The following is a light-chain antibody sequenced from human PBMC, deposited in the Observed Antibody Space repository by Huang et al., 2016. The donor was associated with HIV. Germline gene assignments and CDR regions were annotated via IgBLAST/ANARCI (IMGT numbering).Light chain of an antibody. J-gene: IGKJ1*01. V-gene: IGKV1-5*03. CDR1: QSISSL. Sequence: DIQMTQSPSTLSASVGDRVTITCRASQSISSLLAWYQQKPGKAPNLLIYKSSNLKTGAPARFSGRGSGTEVTLTISSLQPDDFATYFCQQYSTYSWTFGQGTKVEL. CDR3: QQYSTYSWT. CDR2: KSS.